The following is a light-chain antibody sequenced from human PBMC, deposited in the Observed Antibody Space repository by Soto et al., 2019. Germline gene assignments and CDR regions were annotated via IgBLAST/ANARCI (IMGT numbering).Light chain of an antibody. J-gene: IGKJ1*01. V-gene: IGKV1-39*01. CDR2: AAS. Sequence: DIQMTQSPSSLSKSVGDRVTITCRASQSISSYLNWYQQKPGKAPKLLIYAASSLQSGVPSRFSGSGSGTDFTLTISSLQPEDFATYYCQQSYSTPWTFGQGTKVEIK. CDR3: QQSYSTPWT. CDR1: QSISSY.